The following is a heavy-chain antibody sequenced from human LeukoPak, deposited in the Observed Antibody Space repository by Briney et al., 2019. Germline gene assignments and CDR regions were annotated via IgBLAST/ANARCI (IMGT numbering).Heavy chain of an antibody. V-gene: IGHV3-64*01. CDR1: GFDFSTYA. CDR2: ISKSGDDT. CDR3: ARIPEY. Sequence: PGGSLRLSCAASGFDFSTYAMHGVRLTPGKGLEFVSAISKSGDDTSYGNDVKGRFTISRDNIKNTVDLEMGSLRVDDTGIYDCARIPEYWGQGTVVTVSS. J-gene: IGHJ1*01. D-gene: IGHD2-2*01.